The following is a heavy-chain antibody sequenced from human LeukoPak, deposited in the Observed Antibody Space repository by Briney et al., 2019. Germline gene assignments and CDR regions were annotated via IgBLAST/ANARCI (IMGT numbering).Heavy chain of an antibody. Sequence: SETPSLTCAVYGGSFSGYYWGWIRQAPGKGLEWIGEINHSGSTNYNPSLKSRVTISVDTSKNQFSLKLSSVTAADTAVYYCARHPRSRAFDYWGQGTLVTVSS. CDR2: INHSGST. J-gene: IGHJ4*02. V-gene: IGHV4-34*01. CDR1: GGSFSGYY. CDR3: ARHPRSRAFDY. D-gene: IGHD6-13*01.